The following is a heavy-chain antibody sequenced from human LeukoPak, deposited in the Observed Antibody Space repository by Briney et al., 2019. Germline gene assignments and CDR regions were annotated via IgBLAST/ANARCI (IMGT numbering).Heavy chain of an antibody. CDR2: ISAYNGNT. CDR3: ARDQWEPTRGDY. V-gene: IGHV1-18*01. J-gene: IGHJ4*02. CDR1: GYTFTSYG. Sequence: ASVKVSCKASGYTFTSYGISWVRQAPGQGLESMGWISAYNGNTNYAQKLQGRVTMTTDTSTSTAYMELRSLRSDDTAVYYCARDQWEPTRGDYWGQGTLVTVSS. D-gene: IGHD1-26*01.